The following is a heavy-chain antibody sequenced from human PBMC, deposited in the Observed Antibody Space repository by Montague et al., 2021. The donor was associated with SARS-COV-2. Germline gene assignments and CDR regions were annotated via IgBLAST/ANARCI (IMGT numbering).Heavy chain of an antibody. CDR2: ISYDGSSK. D-gene: IGHD2-15*01. Sequence: SLRLSCAASGFTFSSYAVHWVRQAPGKGLEWVAVISYDGSSKYYADSVKGRFTISRDNSKNTLYLQMNSLRAEDTAVYYCARDLAVVAATPFDYWGQGTLVTVSS. CDR3: ARDLAVVAATPFDY. CDR1: GFTFSSYA. J-gene: IGHJ4*02. V-gene: IGHV3-30*04.